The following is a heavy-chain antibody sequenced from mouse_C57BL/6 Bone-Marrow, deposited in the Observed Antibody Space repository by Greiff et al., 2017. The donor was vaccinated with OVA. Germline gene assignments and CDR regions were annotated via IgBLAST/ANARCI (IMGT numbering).Heavy chain of an antibody. CDR2: IDPANDNT. V-gene: IGHV14-3*01. CDR1: GFNIKNTY. J-gene: IGHJ4*01. D-gene: IGHD1-1*01. CDR3: ARGNFGSSFYAMDY. Sequence: VQLKQSVAELVRPGASVKLSCTASGFNIKNTYMHWVKQRPEQGLEWIGRIDPANDNTKYAPKFQGKATMTADTSSTTAYLQLSSLSSEDTAVYGGARGNFGSSFYAMDYWGQGTSVTVSS.